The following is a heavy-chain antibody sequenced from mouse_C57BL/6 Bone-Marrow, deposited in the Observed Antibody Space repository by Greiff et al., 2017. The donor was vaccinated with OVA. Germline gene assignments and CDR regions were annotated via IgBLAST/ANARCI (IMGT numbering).Heavy chain of an antibody. Sequence: QVQLQQPGAELVKPGASVKLSCKASGYTFTSYWMHWVKQRPGRGLEWIGRIDPNSGGTKYNEKFKSKATLTVDKHSTTAYMQLSSLTSEVSAVYDCARRRLYYYGSSPWFAYWGQGTLVTVSA. CDR1: GYTFTSYW. V-gene: IGHV1-72*01. D-gene: IGHD1-1*01. J-gene: IGHJ3*01. CDR3: ARRRLYYYGSSPWFAY. CDR2: IDPNSGGT.